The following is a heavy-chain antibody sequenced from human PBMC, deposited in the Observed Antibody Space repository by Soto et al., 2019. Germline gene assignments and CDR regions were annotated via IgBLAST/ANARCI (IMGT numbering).Heavy chain of an antibody. CDR3: ASDSGSSLPDWFNP. Sequence: SVKVSSKASGGTFSSYAISCVLQAPGQGLEWMGGIIPIFGTANYAQKFQRRVTITADESTSTAYMELSSLRSEDTAVYFCASDSGSSLPDWFNPWRRRTMGTVSA. CDR1: GGTFSSYA. CDR2: IIPIFGTA. V-gene: IGHV1-69*13. D-gene: IGHD1-26*01. J-gene: IGHJ5*02.